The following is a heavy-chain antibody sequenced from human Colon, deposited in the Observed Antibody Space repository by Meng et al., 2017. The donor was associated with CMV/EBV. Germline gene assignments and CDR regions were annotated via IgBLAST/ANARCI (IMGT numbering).Heavy chain of an antibody. CDR1: GFTFSSYW. CDR2: IKQDGSEK. CDR3: ARDVVVPAAISYYYYGMDV. Sequence: GESLKISCAASGFTFSSYWMSWVRQAPGKGLEWAANIKQDGSEKYYVDSVKGRFTISRDNAKNSLYLQMNSLRAEDTAVYYCARDVVVPAAISYYYYGMDVWGQGTTVTVSS. V-gene: IGHV3-7*01. D-gene: IGHD2-2*01. J-gene: IGHJ6*02.